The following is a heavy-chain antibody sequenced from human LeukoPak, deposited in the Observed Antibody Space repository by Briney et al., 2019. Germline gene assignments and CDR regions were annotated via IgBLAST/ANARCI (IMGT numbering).Heavy chain of an antibody. CDR1: GFTFSSYS. J-gene: IGHJ4*02. CDR3: AKERGGSYYAPY. CDR2: IQYDGSNK. V-gene: IGHV3-30*02. Sequence: GGSLRLSCAASGFTFSSYSMNWVRQAPGKGLEWVAFIQYDGSNKYYADSVKGRFTISRDNSKNTLYLQMNSLRAEDTAVYYCAKERGGSYYAPYWGQGTLVTVSS. D-gene: IGHD1-26*01.